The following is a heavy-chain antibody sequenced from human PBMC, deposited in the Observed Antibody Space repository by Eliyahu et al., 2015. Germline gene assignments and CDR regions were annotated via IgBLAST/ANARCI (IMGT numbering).Heavy chain of an antibody. CDR3: AKARDYDFWSGYRAVNFDY. CDR1: XFPFSSXA. CDR2: ISGSGGST. J-gene: IGHJ4*02. D-gene: IGHD3-3*01. V-gene: IGHV3-23*01. Sequence: EVQLLESGGGLVQPGGSLRLSCAASXFPFSSXALXWVRQAPGKGLGWVSAISGSGGSTYYADSVKGRFTISRDNSKNTLYLQMNSLRAEDTAVYYCAKARDYDFWSGYRAVNFDYWGQGTLVTVSS.